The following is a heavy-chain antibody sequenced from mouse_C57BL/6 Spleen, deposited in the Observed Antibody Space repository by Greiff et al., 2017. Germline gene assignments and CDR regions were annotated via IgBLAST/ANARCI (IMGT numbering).Heavy chain of an antibody. CDR2: IDPSDSYT. Sequence: VQLQQSGAELVMPGASVKLSCKASGYTFTSYWMHWVKQRPGQGLEWIGEIDPSDSYTNYNQKFKGKSTLTVDKSSSTAYMQHSSLTSEDSAVCYGAQTAQAWFAYWGQGTLVTVSA. CDR3: AQTAQAWFAY. V-gene: IGHV1-69*01. D-gene: IGHD3-2*02. J-gene: IGHJ3*01. CDR1: GYTFTSYW.